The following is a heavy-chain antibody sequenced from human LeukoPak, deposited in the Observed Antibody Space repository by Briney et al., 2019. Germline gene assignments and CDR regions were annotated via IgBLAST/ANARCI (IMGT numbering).Heavy chain of an antibody. CDR1: GDSISSGGYS. CDR2: IHDSGTT. D-gene: IGHD4-17*01. V-gene: IGHV4-61*08. Sequence: SETLSLSCAVSGDSISSGGYSWSWIRQTPGKGLEWIAYIHDSGTTHYNPSLKSRVTMSVDTSKNQFSLKLRSVTAADTAVYYCARGPTTVTRAFDYWGQGILVTVSS. CDR3: ARGPTTVTRAFDY. J-gene: IGHJ4*02.